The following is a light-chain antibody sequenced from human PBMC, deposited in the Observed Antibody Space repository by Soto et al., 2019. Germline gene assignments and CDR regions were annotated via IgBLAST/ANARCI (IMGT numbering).Light chain of an antibody. CDR3: SSYTISSTLYV. CDR1: SSDVGGYNY. CDR2: EVT. Sequence: QSVLTQPASVSGSPGQSITISCTGTSSDVGGYNYVSWYKQHPGKAPKLMIYEVTNRPSGVSNRFPGSKSGNTASLTISGLQAEDEADYYCSSYTISSTLYVFGTGTKGTVL. J-gene: IGLJ1*01. V-gene: IGLV2-14*01.